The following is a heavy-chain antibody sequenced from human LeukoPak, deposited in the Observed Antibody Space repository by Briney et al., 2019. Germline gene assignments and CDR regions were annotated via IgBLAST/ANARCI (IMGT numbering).Heavy chain of an antibody. CDR3: ARVEYNWNDEGFDY. Sequence: SETLSLTCTVSGGSISSYYWSWIRQPPGKGLEWIGYIYYSGSTNYNPSLKSRVTISVDTSKNQFSLKLSSVTAADTAVYYCARVEYNWNDEGFDYWGQGTLVTVSS. CDR1: GGSISSYY. D-gene: IGHD1-20*01. CDR2: IYYSGST. V-gene: IGHV4-59*08. J-gene: IGHJ4*02.